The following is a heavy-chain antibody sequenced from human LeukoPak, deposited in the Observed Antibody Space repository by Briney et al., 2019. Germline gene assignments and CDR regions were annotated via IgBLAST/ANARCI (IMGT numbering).Heavy chain of an antibody. J-gene: IGHJ6*02. CDR3: ARVESSGPLPGYYYGMDV. V-gene: IGHV3-48*02. CDR1: GFTFSSYS. CDR2: ISSSRSNI. D-gene: IGHD3-22*01. Sequence: GGSLRLSCAASGFTFSSYSMNWVRQAPGKGLEWVSYISSSRSNIYYADSVKGRSTISRDNAKNSLYLQMNSLRDEDTAVYYCARVESSGPLPGYYYGMDVWGQGTTVTVSS.